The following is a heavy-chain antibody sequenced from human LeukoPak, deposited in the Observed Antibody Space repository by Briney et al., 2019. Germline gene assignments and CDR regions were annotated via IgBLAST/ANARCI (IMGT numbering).Heavy chain of an antibody. D-gene: IGHD6-6*01. CDR3: ARSSIAALGWYYYGMDV. Sequence: GASVTVSCKASGYTFTSNYIHWVRQAPGQGLEWMGIINPSGGSTSYAQKFQGRVTMTRDTSTSTVYMELSSLRSEDTAVYYCARSSIAALGWYYYGMDVWGQGTTVTVSS. CDR1: GYTFTSNY. J-gene: IGHJ6*02. CDR2: INPSGGST. V-gene: IGHV1-46*01.